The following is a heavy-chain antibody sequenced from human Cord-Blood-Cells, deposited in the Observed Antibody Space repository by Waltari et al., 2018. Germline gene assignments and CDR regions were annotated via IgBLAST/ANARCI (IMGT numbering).Heavy chain of an antibody. D-gene: IGHD6-6*01. J-gene: IGHJ4*02. CDR3: AGLPPGGSSDY. CDR2: IYYSGST. CDR1: DGSISSSSYY. Sequence: QLQLQESGPGLVKPSETLSLTCTVSDGSISSSSYYWGWIRQPPGKGLEWIGSIYYSGSTYYNPSLKSRVTISVDTSKNQFSLKLSSVTAADTAVYYCAGLPPGGSSDYWGQGTLVTVSS. V-gene: IGHV4-39*01.